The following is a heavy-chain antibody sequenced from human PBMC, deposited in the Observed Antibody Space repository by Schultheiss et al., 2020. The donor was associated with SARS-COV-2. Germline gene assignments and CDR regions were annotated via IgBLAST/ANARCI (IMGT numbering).Heavy chain of an antibody. CDR2: IDHSGGT. V-gene: IGHV4-34*01. CDR3: ARGLRIAVAGVVTCGMDV. Sequence: SETLSLTCAVYGGSFSGYYWSWIRQPPGKGLEWIGEIDHSGGTNYNPSPKSRVTISVDTSKNQFSLKLSSVTAADTAVYYCARGLRIAVAGVVTCGMDVWGQGTTVTVSS. CDR1: GGSFSGYY. J-gene: IGHJ6*02. D-gene: IGHD6-19*01.